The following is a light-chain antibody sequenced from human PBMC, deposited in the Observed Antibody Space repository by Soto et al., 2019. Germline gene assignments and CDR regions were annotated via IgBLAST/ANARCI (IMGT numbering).Light chain of an antibody. CDR2: EVS. CDR1: SSDVGGYNY. Sequence: QSALTQPASVSGSPGQSITISCTGTSSDVGGYNYVSWYQQHPGKAPKLMIYEVSNRPSGVSNRFSGSTSGNTASLTISGLQAEDEADYYCSSYTSSSTLEVFGGGTKVTVL. CDR3: SSYTSSSTLEV. V-gene: IGLV2-14*01. J-gene: IGLJ2*01.